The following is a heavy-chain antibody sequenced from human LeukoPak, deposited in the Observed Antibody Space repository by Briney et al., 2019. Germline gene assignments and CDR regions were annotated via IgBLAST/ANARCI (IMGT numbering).Heavy chain of an antibody. V-gene: IGHV3-11*01. Sequence: GGSLRLSCAASGFTFSDYYMSWIRQAPGKGLEWVSYISSGGSTIYYADSVKGRFTIARDNAKNSLYLQMNSLRAEDTAVYYCVRDYSNPYYYYGLDVWGQGTTVTVSS. CDR3: VRDYSNPYYYYGLDV. D-gene: IGHD4-11*01. CDR2: ISSGGSTI. CDR1: GFTFSDYY. J-gene: IGHJ6*02.